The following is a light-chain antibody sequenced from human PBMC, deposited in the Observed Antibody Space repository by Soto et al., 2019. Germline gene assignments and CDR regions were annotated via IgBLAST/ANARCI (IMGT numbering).Light chain of an antibody. CDR3: QQYGKLPPYT. CDR2: DAY. Sequence: DIQMTQSPSSLSASVGDRVTITCQASQDISNFLNWYQQKPGKAPKLVISDAYDLGAGVPSRFSGSGSGTEFTFTIRSLQPVDIATYYCQQYGKLPPYTFGQGTKLEIK. V-gene: IGKV1-33*01. J-gene: IGKJ2*01. CDR1: QDISNF.